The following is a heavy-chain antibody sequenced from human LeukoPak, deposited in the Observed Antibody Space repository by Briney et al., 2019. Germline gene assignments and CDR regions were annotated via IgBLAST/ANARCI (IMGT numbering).Heavy chain of an antibody. CDR1: GFTFSIYA. CDR2: IRFDGTDK. V-gene: IGHV3-30*02. CDR3: AGFGGNSDY. J-gene: IGHJ4*02. D-gene: IGHD4-23*01. Sequence: GGSLRLSCAASGFTFSIYAIHWVRQAPGKGLEWVAFIRFDGTDKYYADPVKGRFTVSRDNSMDTLYLQMNSLTPEDTAVYYCAGFGGNSDYWGQGTLVSVSS.